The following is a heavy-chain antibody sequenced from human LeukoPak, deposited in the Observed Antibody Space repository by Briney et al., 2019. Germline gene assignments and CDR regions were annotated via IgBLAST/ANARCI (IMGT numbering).Heavy chain of an antibody. D-gene: IGHD6-19*01. V-gene: IGHV1-18*01. CDR3: ARDPSNTSGWMTWFDP. Sequence: GASVKVSCKASGYTFTSSGISWLRQAPGQGLEWMGWISGYNGDTNYAQKFQGRVTVTTDTSTSTAYMELRSLTSDDTAVYYCARDPSNTSGWMTWFDPWGQGTLVTVSS. J-gene: IGHJ5*02. CDR1: GYTFTSSG. CDR2: ISGYNGDT.